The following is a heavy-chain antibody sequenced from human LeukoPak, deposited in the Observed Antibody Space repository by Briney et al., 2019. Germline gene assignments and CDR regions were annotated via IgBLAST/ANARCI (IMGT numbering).Heavy chain of an antibody. CDR1: GYSISSGYY. Sequence: SETLSLTCTVSGYSISSGYYWGWIRQPPGKGLEGIGSIYHSGSTYYNPSLKSRVTISVDTSKNQFSLKLSSVTAADTAVYYCARGPCAWGYIDYWGQGTLVTVSS. CDR2: IYHSGST. V-gene: IGHV4-38-2*02. J-gene: IGHJ4*02. CDR3: ARGPCAWGYIDY. D-gene: IGHD7-27*01.